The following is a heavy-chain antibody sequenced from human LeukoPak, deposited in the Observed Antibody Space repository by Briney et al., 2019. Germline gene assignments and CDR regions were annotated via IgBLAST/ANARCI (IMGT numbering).Heavy chain of an antibody. CDR1: GFTFNNYN. V-gene: IGHV3-23*01. D-gene: IGHD5-12*01. CDR3: AKGGLLVASFDY. J-gene: IGHJ4*02. Sequence: GGSLXLSCAASGFTFNNYNMSWVRQAPGKGLEWVSAISGSGGSTYYAGFVKGRFTISRDNSKNTLYLQMNSLRAEDTAVYYCAKGGLLVASFDYWGQGTLVTVSS. CDR2: ISGSGGST.